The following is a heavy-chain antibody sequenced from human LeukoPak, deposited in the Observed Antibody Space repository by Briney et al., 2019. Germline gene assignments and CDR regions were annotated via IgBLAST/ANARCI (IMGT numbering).Heavy chain of an antibody. V-gene: IGHV4-4*07. CDR2: IYTSGST. Sequence: SETLSLTCTVSGGSISSYYWSWIRQPAGKGLEWIGRIYTSGSTNYNPSLKSRVTVSIDSSKNQFSLKLSSVTAADTAVFYCARSPHNSAWYEKWFDPWGQGTLVTVSS. J-gene: IGHJ5*02. CDR3: ARSPHNSAWYEKWFDP. CDR1: GGSISSYY. D-gene: IGHD6-19*01.